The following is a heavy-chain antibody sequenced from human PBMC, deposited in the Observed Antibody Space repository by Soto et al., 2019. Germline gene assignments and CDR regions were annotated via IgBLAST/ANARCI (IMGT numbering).Heavy chain of an antibody. CDR1: GYTFSSYA. Sequence: QVQLVQSGAEVKKPGASVKVSRKASGYTFSSYALHWVRQAPGQRLEWMGWINAGNGNTKYSQKFQGRVTFTRDTXXXXXXXXXXXXXXXXXXXXXXXXXXXXSGXXYWGQGTLVTVSS. D-gene: IGHD3-10*01. CDR2: INAGNGNT. V-gene: IGHV1-3*01. CDR3: XXXXXXSGXXY. J-gene: IGHJ4*02.